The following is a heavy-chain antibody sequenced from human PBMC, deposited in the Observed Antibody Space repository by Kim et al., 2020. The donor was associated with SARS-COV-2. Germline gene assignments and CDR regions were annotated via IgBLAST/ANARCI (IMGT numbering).Heavy chain of an antibody. V-gene: IGHV4-59*01. D-gene: IGHD3-22*01. Sequence: SETLSLTYTVSGGSISSYYWSWIRQPPGKGLEWIGYFYYSGSTNYNPSLKSRVSISVDTSKNQLSLKLSSVTAADTAVYYCAREGYYDSSGYYHHDAFD. CDR1: GGSISSYY. CDR3: AREGYYDSSGYYHHDAFD. J-gene: IGHJ3*02. CDR2: FYYSGST.